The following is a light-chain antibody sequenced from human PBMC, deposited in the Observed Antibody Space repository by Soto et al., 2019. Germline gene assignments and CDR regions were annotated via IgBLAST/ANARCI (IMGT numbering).Light chain of an antibody. CDR2: LEGSGSY. J-gene: IGLJ2*01. V-gene: IGLV4-60*03. Sequence: QSVLTQSSSPSASLGSSVKLTCTLSSGHSSNIIAWHQQQPGKAPRYLMKLEGSGSYNKGSGIPDRFSGSSSGADRHLTISNLQSEDEADYYCETWDSNTRVFGGGTKLTVL. CDR3: ETWDSNTRV. CDR1: SGHSSNI.